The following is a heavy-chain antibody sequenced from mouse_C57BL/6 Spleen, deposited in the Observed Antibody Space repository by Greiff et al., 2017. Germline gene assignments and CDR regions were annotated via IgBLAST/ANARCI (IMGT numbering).Heavy chain of an antibody. V-gene: IGHV1-50*01. CDR3: AIYDGNHYAMDY. CDR1: GYTFTSYW. Sequence: QVQLQQPGAELVKPGASVKLSCKASGYTFTSYWMQWVKQRPGQGLEWIGEIDPSDCYTDYNPKLKGKATLTADKSSSTDYMRLSCLESEDSAGYVCAIYDGNHYAMDYWGKGTSVTVSS. D-gene: IGHD2-1*01. J-gene: IGHJ4*01. CDR2: IDPSDCYT.